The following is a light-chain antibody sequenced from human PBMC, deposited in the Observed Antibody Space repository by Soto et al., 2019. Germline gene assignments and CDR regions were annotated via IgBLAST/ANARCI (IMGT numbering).Light chain of an antibody. V-gene: IGLV1-47*01. CDR1: TSNIGTNY. CDR2: SNN. Sequence: QSVLTQPPSASGTPGQRVTISCSGWTSNIGTNYVYWYQQLPGTAPKLLIYSNNQRPSGVPDRLSGSKSGTSAARAITGLRSEDEADYYCAAWDDSLSGRVFGGGTKLTVL. J-gene: IGLJ2*01. CDR3: AAWDDSLSGRV.